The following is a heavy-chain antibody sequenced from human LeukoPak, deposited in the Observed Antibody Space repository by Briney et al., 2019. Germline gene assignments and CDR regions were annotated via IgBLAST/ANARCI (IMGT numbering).Heavy chain of an antibody. D-gene: IGHD4-17*01. Sequence: GASVKVSCKASRYTFTGYHMHWVGQAPGQGLEWMGWINPNSGGTNYAQKFQGRVTMTRDTPISTAYMELSRLRSDDTAVYYCARVEHDYGDGWGQGTLVTVSS. CDR2: INPNSGGT. V-gene: IGHV1-2*02. CDR3: ARVEHDYGDG. J-gene: IGHJ4*02. CDR1: RYTFTGYH.